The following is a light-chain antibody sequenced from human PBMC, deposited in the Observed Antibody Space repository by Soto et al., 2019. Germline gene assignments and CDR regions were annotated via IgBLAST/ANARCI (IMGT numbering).Light chain of an antibody. Sequence: QSALTQPASVSGSPGQSITISCTGTSSDVGGYNYVSWYQQHPGKAPKFMIYDVSNRPSGVSNRFSGSKSGNTASLTISGFQAEDEADYYCSSYTSSSTLGVFGGGTKVTVL. J-gene: IGLJ2*01. CDR3: SSYTSSSTLGV. CDR2: DVS. V-gene: IGLV2-14*01. CDR1: SSDVGGYNY.